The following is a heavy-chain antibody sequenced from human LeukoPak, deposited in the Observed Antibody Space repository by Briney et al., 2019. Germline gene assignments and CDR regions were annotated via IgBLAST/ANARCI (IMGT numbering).Heavy chain of an antibody. Sequence: ASVKVSCKASGYTFPSYFMHWVRQAPGQGLEWMGIINPTGGSTTYAQKFQGRVTMTEDTSTDTAYMELSSLRSEDTAVYYCATREADYWGQGTLVTVSS. CDR3: ATREADY. CDR1: GYTFPSYF. V-gene: IGHV1-46*01. J-gene: IGHJ4*02. CDR2: INPTGGST.